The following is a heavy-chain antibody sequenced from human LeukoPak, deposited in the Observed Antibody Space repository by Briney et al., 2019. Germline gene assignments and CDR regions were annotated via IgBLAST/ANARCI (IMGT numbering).Heavy chain of an antibody. D-gene: IGHD5-12*01. V-gene: IGHV3-30*04. Sequence: GGSLRLSCAASGFTFNSYAIHGVREAPGKGLEWVAVISYDGSSKYYADSVKGRFTISRDNSKNTLYLQLNSLRPEDTAVYYCARDQLAYSGYDTLFDYWGQGTLVTVSS. CDR3: ARDQLAYSGYDTLFDY. J-gene: IGHJ4*02. CDR2: ISYDGSSK. CDR1: GFTFNSYA.